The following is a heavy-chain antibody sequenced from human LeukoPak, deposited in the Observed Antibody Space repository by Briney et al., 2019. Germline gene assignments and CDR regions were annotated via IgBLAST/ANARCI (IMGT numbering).Heavy chain of an antibody. CDR1: GYTFTSYG. Sequence: ASVKVSCKASGYTFTSYGISWVRQAPGQGLEWMGWISAYNGNTNYAQKLQGRVTMTTDTSTSTAYMELRSLRSDDTAVYYCARTDYYDSSGYFDYWGQETLVTVSS. D-gene: IGHD3-22*01. CDR3: ARTDYYDSSGYFDY. CDR2: ISAYNGNT. J-gene: IGHJ4*02. V-gene: IGHV1-18*01.